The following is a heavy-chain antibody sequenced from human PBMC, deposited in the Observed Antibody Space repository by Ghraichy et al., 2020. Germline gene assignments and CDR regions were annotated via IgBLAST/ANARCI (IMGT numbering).Heavy chain of an antibody. CDR2: MNPNSGNT. CDR1: GYTFTSYD. D-gene: IGHD4-17*01. V-gene: IGHV1-8*01. CDR3: ASGVTTVTTDGMDV. Sequence: ASVKVSCKASGYTFTSYDINWVRQATGQGLEWMGWMNPNSGNTGYAQKFQGRVTMTRNTSISTAYMELSSLRSEDTAVYYCASGVTTVTTDGMDVWGQGTTVTVSS. J-gene: IGHJ6*02.